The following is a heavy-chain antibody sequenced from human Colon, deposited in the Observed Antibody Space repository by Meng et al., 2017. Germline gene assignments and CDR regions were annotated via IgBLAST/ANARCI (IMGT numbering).Heavy chain of an antibody. Sequence: VRVQEAGPGLVTPSQTLSLTCTVSGGSISSGGFYWSWIRQHPGKGLEWIGYIYYSGSTYYNPSLRSRVAISIDTSKNQFSLKLTSVTAADTAVYFCARTNYGDYNWFDPWGQGTLVTVSS. V-gene: IGHV4-31*03. CDR2: IYYSGST. CDR3: ARTNYGDYNWFDP. D-gene: IGHD4-17*01. CDR1: GGSISSGGFY. J-gene: IGHJ5*02.